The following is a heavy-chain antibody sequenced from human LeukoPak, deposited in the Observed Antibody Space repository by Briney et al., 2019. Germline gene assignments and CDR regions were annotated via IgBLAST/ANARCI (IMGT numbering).Heavy chain of an antibody. D-gene: IGHD1-1*01. CDR3: ARLWRAAIDY. CDR2: FYYSGST. Sequence: PSETLSLTCTVVSGGSISSSSYYWGWIRQPPGKGLEWIGSFYYSGSTYYNPSLKSRVTISADTSKNQFSLKLSSVPAADTAVYYCARLWRAAIDYGGQGILVTVSS. J-gene: IGHJ4*02. CDR1: GGSISSSSYY. V-gene: IGHV4-39*01.